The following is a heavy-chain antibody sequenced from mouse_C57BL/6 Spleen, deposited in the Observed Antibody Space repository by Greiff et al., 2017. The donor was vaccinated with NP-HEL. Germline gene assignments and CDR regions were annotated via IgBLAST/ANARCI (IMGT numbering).Heavy chain of an antibody. CDR3: ARSKDDFWFAY. V-gene: IGHV1-85*01. CDR2: IYPRDGST. D-gene: IGHD2-4*01. J-gene: IGHJ3*01. CDR1: GYTFTSYD. Sequence: VQRVESGPELVKPGASVKLSCKASGYTFTSYDINWVKQRPGQGLEWIGWIYPRDGSTKYNEKFKGKATLTVDTSSSTAYMELHSLTSEDSAVYFCARSKDDFWFAYWGQGTLVTVSA.